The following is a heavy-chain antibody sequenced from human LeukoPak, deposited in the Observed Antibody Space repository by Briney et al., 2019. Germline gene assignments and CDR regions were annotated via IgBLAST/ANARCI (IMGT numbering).Heavy chain of an antibody. J-gene: IGHJ6*02. CDR2: IIPILGIA. D-gene: IGHD3-10*01. Sequence: SVKVSCKASGGTFNSYTISWVRQAPGQGLEWMGRIIPILGIANYAQKFQGRVTITADKSTSTAYMELSSLRSEDTAVYYCAGMGGWFGELPLDYYYYGMDVWGQGTTVTVSS. CDR3: AGMGGWFGELPLDYYYYGMDV. CDR1: GGTFNSYT. V-gene: IGHV1-69*02.